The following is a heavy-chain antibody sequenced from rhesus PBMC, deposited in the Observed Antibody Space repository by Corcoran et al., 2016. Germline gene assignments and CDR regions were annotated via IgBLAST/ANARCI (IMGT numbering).Heavy chain of an antibody. V-gene: IGHV6-1*01. D-gene: IGHD1-38*01. CDR3: AREANTFDY. CDR1: GDSVSSNSAT. Sequence: QVQLQESGPGLVKPSQTLSLTCAISGDSVSSNSATWNWIRQSPSRGLEWLGRTYYRSKWYNDYAQSEENRISIKPYTSKNQFSLQLNSVTPEDMAVYYCAREANTFDYWGQGVLVTVSS. CDR2: TYYRSKWYN. J-gene: IGHJ4*01.